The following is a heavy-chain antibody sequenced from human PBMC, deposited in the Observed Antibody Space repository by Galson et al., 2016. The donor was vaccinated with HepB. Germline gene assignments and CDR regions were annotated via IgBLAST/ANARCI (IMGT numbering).Heavy chain of an antibody. J-gene: IGHJ4*02. CDR3: AREPHYGEHVSAF. D-gene: IGHD4-17*01. CDR2: FDPEDGET. CDR1: GYTLTELS. V-gene: IGHV1-24*01. Sequence: QSGAEVKKPGDSLRISCKVSGYTLTELSMHWVRQAPGKGLEWMGRFDPEDGETIYAQKFQGRVTMTEDTSTDTAYLELRSLKFDDTAMYYCAREPHYGEHVSAFWGQGTLITVSS.